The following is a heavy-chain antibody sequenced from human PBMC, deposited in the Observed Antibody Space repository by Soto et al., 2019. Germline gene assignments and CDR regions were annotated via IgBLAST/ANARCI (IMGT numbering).Heavy chain of an antibody. J-gene: IGHJ6*02. CDR2: IRSKANSYAT. CDR3: TRFCSSTSCYSPGYYYYYGMDV. Sequence: GGSLRLSCAASGFTFSGSAMHCVRQASGKGLEWVGRIRSKANSYATAYAASVKGRFTISRDDSKNTAYLQMNSLKTEDTAVYYCTRFCSSTSCYSPGYYYYYGMDVWGQGTTVTVSS. CDR1: GFTFSGSA. D-gene: IGHD2-2*02. V-gene: IGHV3-73*01.